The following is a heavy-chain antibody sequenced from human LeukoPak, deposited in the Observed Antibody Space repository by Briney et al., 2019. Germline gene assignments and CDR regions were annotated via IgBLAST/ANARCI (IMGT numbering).Heavy chain of an antibody. CDR3: AKDFRPDGAYDYDY. Sequence: PGGSLRLSCAPSGFTFSSYAMSWVRQAPGKGLECVSFIGIGGDTHYADSVRGRFTITSDNSRNTLYLQMNSLTAEDTAVYYCAKDFRPDGAYDYDYWGQGTLVTVSS. V-gene: IGHV3-23*01. CDR1: GFTFSSYA. D-gene: IGHD5-12*01. CDR2: IGIGGDT. J-gene: IGHJ4*02.